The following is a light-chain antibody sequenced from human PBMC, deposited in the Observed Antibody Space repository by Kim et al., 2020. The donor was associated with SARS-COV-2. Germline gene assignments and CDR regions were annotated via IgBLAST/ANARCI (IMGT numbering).Light chain of an antibody. CDR1: QGISNY. Sequence: SASVGDRVTITCRASQGISNYLNWYQQEPGKAPNLLIYEAYSLQSGVSSRFSGSGSGTDFTLTIGSLQPEDFATYFCQQSNNYPFSFGQGTKLEI. CDR3: QQSNNYPFS. V-gene: IGKV1-39*01. J-gene: IGKJ2*03. CDR2: EAY.